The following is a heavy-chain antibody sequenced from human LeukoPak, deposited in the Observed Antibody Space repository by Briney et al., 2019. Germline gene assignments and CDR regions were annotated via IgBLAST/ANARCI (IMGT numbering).Heavy chain of an antibody. D-gene: IGHD4-17*01. V-gene: IGHV3-30*04. J-gene: IGHJ4*02. Sequence: GGSLRLSCAASGFTFRTYAMNWVRQAPGKGLEWVAVISDDGSNKYYAESVKGQFTISRDNSKNTLYLQIDSLRAEDTAVYYCAGAFTTTAFDYWGQGTLVTVSS. CDR3: AGAFTTTAFDY. CDR1: GFTFRTYA. CDR2: ISDDGSNK.